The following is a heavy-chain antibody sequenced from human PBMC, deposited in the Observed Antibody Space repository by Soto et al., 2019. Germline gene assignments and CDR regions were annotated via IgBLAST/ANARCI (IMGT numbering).Heavy chain of an antibody. CDR2: IKQDGSEK. Sequence: GGSLRLSCAASGFTFNNYWMSWVRQAPGKGLEWVANIKQDGSEKYYADSVKGRFTISRDNAKNTLYLQMNSLRAEDTAVYYCAKDGLPIYYYYMDVWGNGTTVTVSS. D-gene: IGHD4-17*01. J-gene: IGHJ6*03. CDR1: GFTFNNYW. V-gene: IGHV3-7*01. CDR3: AKDGLPIYYYYMDV.